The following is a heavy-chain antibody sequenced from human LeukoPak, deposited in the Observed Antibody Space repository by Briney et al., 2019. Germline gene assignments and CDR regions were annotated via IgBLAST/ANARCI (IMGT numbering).Heavy chain of an antibody. V-gene: IGHV3-48*01. D-gene: IGHD3-22*01. Sequence: GGSLRLSCAASGFTFSSHSMNWVRQAPGKGLEWVSYISSSSSTTYYADSVKGRFTISRDNSKNTLYLQMNSLRAEDTAVYYCAKDVGYDSSGYYYWTTRGNRFDPWGQGTLVTVSS. J-gene: IGHJ5*02. CDR3: AKDVGYDSSGYYYWTTRGNRFDP. CDR1: GFTFSSHS. CDR2: ISSSSSTT.